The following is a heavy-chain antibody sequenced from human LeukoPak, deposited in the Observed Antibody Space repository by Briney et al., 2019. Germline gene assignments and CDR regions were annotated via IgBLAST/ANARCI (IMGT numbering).Heavy chain of an antibody. CDR3: ARVAAKDLVPADTVNWFDP. CDR1: AGTFTSYG. Sequence: SVKVSFKSSAGTFTSYGISWVRQAPGQGLEWMGRSILILDITNYEQNLHGRVTITADKSTSTAYIETRSLRSEDTAVYYCARVAAKDLVPADTVNWFDPWGRGTLVTVSS. J-gene: IGHJ5*02. D-gene: IGHD2-2*01. CDR2: SILILDIT. V-gene: IGHV1-69*04.